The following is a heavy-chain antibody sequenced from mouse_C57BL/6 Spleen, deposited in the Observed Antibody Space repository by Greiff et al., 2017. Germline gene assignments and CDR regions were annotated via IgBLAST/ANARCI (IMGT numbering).Heavy chain of an antibody. CDR1: GYTFTSYW. CDR2: IDPSDSYT. J-gene: IGHJ3*01. D-gene: IGHD3-2*02. Sequence: QVQLKQPGAELVMPGASVKLSCKASGYTFTSYWMHWVKQRPGQGLEWIGEIDPSDSYTNYNQKFKGKSTLTVDKSSSTAYMQLSSLTSEDSAVDYCASQGFFAPWFAYWGQGTLVTVSA. CDR3: ASQGFFAPWFAY. V-gene: IGHV1-69*01.